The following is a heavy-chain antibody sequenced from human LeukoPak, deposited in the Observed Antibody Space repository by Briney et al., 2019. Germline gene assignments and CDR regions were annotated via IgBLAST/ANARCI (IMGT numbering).Heavy chain of an antibody. CDR2: IYHSGST. Sequence: SETLSLTCTVSGGSISSGGYSWSWIRQPPGKGLEWIGYIYHSGSTNYNPSLKSRVTISVDTSKNQFSLKLSSVTAADTAVYYCARGHYDFWSGYLFDYWGQGTLVTVSS. CDR1: GGSISSGGYS. J-gene: IGHJ4*02. V-gene: IGHV4-30-2*01. D-gene: IGHD3-3*01. CDR3: ARGHYDFWSGYLFDY.